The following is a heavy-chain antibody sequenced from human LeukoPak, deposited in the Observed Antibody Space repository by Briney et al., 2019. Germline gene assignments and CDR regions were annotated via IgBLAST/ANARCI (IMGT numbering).Heavy chain of an antibody. J-gene: IGHJ6*03. CDR3: ARDGKTVTPRYYYFYMDV. Sequence: GGSLRLSCAASGFTFSTYWMSWVRQAPGKGLEWVANIKRDGSERYYVDSVKGRFIISRDNAKNSVYLHTNSLIAEDTAVYYCARDGKTVTPRYYYFYMDVWGQGTTVTVSS. CDR1: GFTFSTYW. CDR2: IKRDGSER. V-gene: IGHV3-7*01. D-gene: IGHD4-17*01.